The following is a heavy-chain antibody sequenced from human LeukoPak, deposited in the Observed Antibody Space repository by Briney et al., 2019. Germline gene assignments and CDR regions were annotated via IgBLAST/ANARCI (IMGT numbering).Heavy chain of an antibody. Sequence: PSETLSLTSTVSGGSINSGDSHWSWIRQPPGKGLEWIGYISYSGSTSYNPSLRSRVTISLDTSNNQFSLKLNSVTAADAAVYFCARVITGTSDFDSWGQGTLVTVSS. J-gene: IGHJ4*02. CDR1: GGSINSGDSH. CDR3: ARVITGTSDFDS. D-gene: IGHD1-1*01. CDR2: ISYSGST. V-gene: IGHV4-30-4*01.